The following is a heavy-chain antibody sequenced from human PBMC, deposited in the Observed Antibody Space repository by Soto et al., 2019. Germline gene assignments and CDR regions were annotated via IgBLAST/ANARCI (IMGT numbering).Heavy chain of an antibody. CDR2: ISCCGGST. V-gene: IGHV3-23*01. CDR3: AKADGEQWLIPHLDN. Sequence: EVQLLESGGGVVQPGGSLRLSCEASGFNFKKSAMAWVRQAPGEGLEWVSGISCCGGSTSYADSVKGRFSVARDDSKNTLSLQLNSLRVEDTARYYFAKADGEQWLIPHLDNWGQGTLVTVS. D-gene: IGHD6-19*01. CDR1: GFNFKKSA. J-gene: IGHJ4*02.